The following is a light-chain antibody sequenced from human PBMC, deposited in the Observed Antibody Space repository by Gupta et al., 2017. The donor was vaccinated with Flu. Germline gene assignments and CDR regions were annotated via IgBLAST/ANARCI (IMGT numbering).Light chain of an antibody. CDR2: DES. J-gene: IGLJ1*01. V-gene: IGLV2-11*01. CDR1: GRGGGTSKV. CDR3: CTYAGSYTCDV. Sequence: QSALTQPRSVTAPPAPSVTICCSGSGRGGGTSKVVSWYQLHSGKAPKLMIYDESKRPSEVPDRFSGSKSGNTASLTISGLQAGEEADYYCCTYAGSYTCDVFGTGTKVTVL.